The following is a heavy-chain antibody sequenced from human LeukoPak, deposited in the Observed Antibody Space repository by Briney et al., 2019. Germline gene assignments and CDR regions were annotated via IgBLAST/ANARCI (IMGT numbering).Heavy chain of an antibody. CDR1: GYTFTSYG. D-gene: IGHD6-13*01. Sequence: GASVKVSCKASGYTFTSYGISWVRQAPGQGLEWMGWISAYNGNTNYAQKFQGRVTITTDESTSTAYMELSSLRSEDTAVYYCASRIAAPRGKPNYYYYYMDVWGKGTTVTVSS. CDR2: ISAYNGNT. V-gene: IGHV1-18*01. J-gene: IGHJ6*03. CDR3: ASRIAAPRGKPNYYYYYMDV.